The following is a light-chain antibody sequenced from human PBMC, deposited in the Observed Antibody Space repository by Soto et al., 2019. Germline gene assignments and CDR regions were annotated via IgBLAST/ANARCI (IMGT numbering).Light chain of an antibody. CDR1: SSDVGGYNY. V-gene: IGLV2-8*01. CDR2: EVS. J-gene: IGLJ1*01. Sequence: QSALTQPPSASGSPGQSVTISCTGTSSDVGGYNYVSWYQQHPGKAPKLMIYEVSKRPSGVPDRFSGSKSGNTASLTVSGLLAEDEADYYCSSYAGSNNFDVFGTGTKVTVL. CDR3: SSYAGSNNFDV.